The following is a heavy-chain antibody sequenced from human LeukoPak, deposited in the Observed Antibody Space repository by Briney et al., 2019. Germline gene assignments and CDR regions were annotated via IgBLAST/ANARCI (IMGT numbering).Heavy chain of an antibody. CDR3: AKVRTKQRSYYYYYMDV. J-gene: IGHJ6*03. CDR2: ISGSGGST. D-gene: IGHD2-2*01. CDR1: GFTFSSYA. V-gene: IGHV3-23*01. Sequence: GGSLRLSCAASGFTFSSYAMSWVRQAPGKGLAWVSAISGSGGSTYYADSVKGRFTISRDNSKNTLYLQMNSLRAEDTAVYYCAKVRTKQRSYYYYYMDVWGKGTTVTVSS.